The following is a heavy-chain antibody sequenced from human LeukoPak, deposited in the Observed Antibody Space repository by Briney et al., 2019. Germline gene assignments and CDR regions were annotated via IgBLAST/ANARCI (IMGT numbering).Heavy chain of an antibody. Sequence: SETLSLTCTVSGGSINTYYWTWIRQPAGKGLEWIGRIYSSGNTNYNPSLKSRVTMSLDTSKNQFSLKVNSVTAADTAVYYCARGYSFGSADYWGQGTLVTVSS. J-gene: IGHJ4*02. V-gene: IGHV4-4*07. CDR2: IYSSGNT. CDR3: ARGYSFGSADY. D-gene: IGHD5-18*01. CDR1: GGSINTYY.